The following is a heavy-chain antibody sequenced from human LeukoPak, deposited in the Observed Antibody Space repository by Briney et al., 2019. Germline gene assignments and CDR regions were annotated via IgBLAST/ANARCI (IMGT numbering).Heavy chain of an antibody. Sequence: SETLSLTCTVSGGSISSSSYYWGWIRQPPGKGLEWIGSIYYSGSTYYNPSLKSRVTISVDTSKNQFSLKLSSVTAADTAVYYCARVNWGLILFPEHAFDIWGQGTMVTVSS. V-gene: IGHV4-39*01. J-gene: IGHJ3*02. D-gene: IGHD7-27*01. CDR3: ARVNWGLILFPEHAFDI. CDR2: IYYSGST. CDR1: GGSISSSSYY.